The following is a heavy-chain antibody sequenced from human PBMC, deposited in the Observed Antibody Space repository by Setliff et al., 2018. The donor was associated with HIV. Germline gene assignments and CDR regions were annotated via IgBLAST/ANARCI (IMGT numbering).Heavy chain of an antibody. CDR2: IIPMSGVP. V-gene: IGHV1-69*10. CDR3: ARNPEMAALNYFYYYMDV. J-gene: IGHJ6*03. CDR1: GGNFRSYG. Sequence: ASVKVSCKASGGNFRSYGISWVRQAPGQGLEWMGGIIPMSGVPKYAQKFQGRVTITADKSTSTAYMELSSLRSEDTAVYCCARNPEMAALNYFYYYMDVWGKGTTVTVSS. D-gene: IGHD6-19*01.